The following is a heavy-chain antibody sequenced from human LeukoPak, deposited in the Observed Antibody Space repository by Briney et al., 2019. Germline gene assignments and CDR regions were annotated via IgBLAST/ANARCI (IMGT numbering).Heavy chain of an antibody. CDR1: GGSISSYY. D-gene: IGHD3-22*01. J-gene: IGHJ3*02. Sequence: SETLSLTCTVSGGSISSYYWSWIRRPPGKGLEWNGYIHYSGSTNYNPSLKSRVTISVDTSKDQFSLKLSSVTAADTSIYYCARPTNYYDSSGYLNGAFDIWGQGTMVTVSS. CDR3: ARPTNYYDSSGYLNGAFDI. CDR2: IHYSGST. V-gene: IGHV4-59*01.